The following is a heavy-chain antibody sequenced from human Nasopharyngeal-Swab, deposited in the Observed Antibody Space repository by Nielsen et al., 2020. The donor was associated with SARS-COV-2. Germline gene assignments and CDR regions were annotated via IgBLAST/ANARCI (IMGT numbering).Heavy chain of an antibody. J-gene: IGHJ6*02. D-gene: IGHD2-2*01. CDR2: IWYDGSNK. Sequence: GESLKISCAAPGFTFSNYGMHWVRQAPGKGLEWVALIWYDGSNKYYADSVKGRFTISRDNSKNTLYLQMNSLRAEDTAVYYCARDGSLYCSSTSCYSGKYYYGLDVWGQGTTVTVSS. CDR1: GFTFSNYG. CDR3: ARDGSLYCSSTSCYSGKYYYGLDV. V-gene: IGHV3-33*01.